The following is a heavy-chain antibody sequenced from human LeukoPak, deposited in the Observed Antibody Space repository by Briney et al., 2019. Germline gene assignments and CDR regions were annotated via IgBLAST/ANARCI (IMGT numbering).Heavy chain of an antibody. CDR1: GYTFTGYY. V-gene: IGHV1-46*01. D-gene: IGHD2-2*01. Sequence: ASVKVSCKASGYTFTGYYMHWVRQAPGQGLEWMGIINPSGGSTSYAQKFQGRVTMTRDTSTSTVYMELSSLRSEDTAVYYCARGGCSSTSCYDHPPNWFDPWGQGTLVTVSS. J-gene: IGHJ5*02. CDR2: INPSGGST. CDR3: ARGGCSSTSCYDHPPNWFDP.